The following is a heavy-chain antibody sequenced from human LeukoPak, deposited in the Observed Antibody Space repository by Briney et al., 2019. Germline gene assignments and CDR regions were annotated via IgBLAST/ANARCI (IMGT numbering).Heavy chain of an antibody. CDR2: INHSGST. J-gene: IGHJ3*02. Sequence: SETLSLTCAVSGGSISSSNWWSWVRQPPGKGLEWIGEINHSGSTNYNPSLKSRVTISVDTSKNQFSLKLSSVTAADTAVYYCARVGILRFLEWLLFRGAFDIWGQGTMVTVSS. CDR1: GGSISSSNW. CDR3: ARVGILRFLEWLLFRGAFDI. D-gene: IGHD3-3*01. V-gene: IGHV4-4*02.